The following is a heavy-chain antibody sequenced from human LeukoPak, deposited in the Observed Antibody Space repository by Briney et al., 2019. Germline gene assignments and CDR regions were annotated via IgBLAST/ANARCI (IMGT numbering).Heavy chain of an antibody. CDR3: ARDLDWFDP. Sequence: QTLSLTCAISGDSLSSNIAAWNWIRHSPSRGLEWLGRTYYRSKWYNNYAVSVKSRITINPDTSKNQFSLQLNSVTPEDTAVYYCARDLDWFDPWGQGTLVTVSS. J-gene: IGHJ5*02. CDR2: TYYRSKWYN. V-gene: IGHV6-1*01. CDR1: GDSLSSNIAA.